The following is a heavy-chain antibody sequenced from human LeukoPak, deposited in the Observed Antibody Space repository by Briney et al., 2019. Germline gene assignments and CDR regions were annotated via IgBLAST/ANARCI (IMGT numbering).Heavy chain of an antibody. Sequence: SETLSLTCSVSGGSISSNYWSWIRQPAGKGLEWIGRIYSIGSTNYNPTLKSRVTMSLDTSKNQFSLNLNSVTAADTAVYFCAKSKYYDSSGYYYFEYWGQGTLVTVSS. CDR1: GGSISSNY. CDR2: IYSIGST. J-gene: IGHJ4*02. D-gene: IGHD3-22*01. V-gene: IGHV4-4*07. CDR3: AKSKYYDSSGYYYFEY.